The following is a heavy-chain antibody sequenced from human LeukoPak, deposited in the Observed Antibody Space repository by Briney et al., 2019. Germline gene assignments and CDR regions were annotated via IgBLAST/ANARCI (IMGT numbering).Heavy chain of an antibody. CDR1: GFTFRDSA. Sequence: GVSLRLSCAASGFTFRDSAMTWVRQAPGRGLQWVSLISFSGDNTYYADSVKGRFTISRDNAKDTLDLQVNGRRGEDTAIYYCGRHIELSTWGLGTTVSVSS. CDR3: GRHIELST. V-gene: IGHV3-23*01. CDR2: ISFSGDNT. D-gene: IGHD2-21*01. J-gene: IGHJ3*01.